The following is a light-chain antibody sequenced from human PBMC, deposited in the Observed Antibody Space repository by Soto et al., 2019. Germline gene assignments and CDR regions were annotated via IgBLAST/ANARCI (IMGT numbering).Light chain of an antibody. Sequence: EILLTQSPGTLSLSPGERATLSCRASQSVSVNSLAWYQQKGGQAPRLLIYAASTRDTGVPDRFSGTGSGTDFALTISRLETDDSEVYYCQQYGGSPFTFGPGTKVDIK. CDR3: QQYGGSPFT. CDR1: QSVSVNS. V-gene: IGKV3-20*01. CDR2: AAS. J-gene: IGKJ3*01.